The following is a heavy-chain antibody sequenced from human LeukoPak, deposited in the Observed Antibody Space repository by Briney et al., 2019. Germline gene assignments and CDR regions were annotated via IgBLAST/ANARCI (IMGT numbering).Heavy chain of an antibody. D-gene: IGHD1-26*01. CDR1: GFTFSIYA. V-gene: IGHV3-23*01. CDR2: VSGSGAIA. Sequence: GGSLRLSCAASGFTFSIYAMSWVRQAPGKGLEWVSTVSGSGAIAYYTDSDKGRFTISRDNSKNTLYLQMSSLTAKDTAVYYCAKDRSIGTYYTFDSWGQGTLVTVSS. CDR3: AKDRSIGTYYTFDS. J-gene: IGHJ4*02.